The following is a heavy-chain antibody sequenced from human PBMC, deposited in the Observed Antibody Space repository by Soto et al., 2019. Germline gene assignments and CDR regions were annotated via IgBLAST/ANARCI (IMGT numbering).Heavy chain of an antibody. V-gene: IGHV4-4*07. CDR2: IYTSGST. CDR1: GGSISSYY. J-gene: IGHJ4*02. Sequence: SETLSLTCTVSGGSISSYYWSWIRQPAGKGLEWIRRIYTSGSTNYNPSLKSRVTMSVDMSKNQFSLKLSSVTAADTAVYYCARGYYDILTGYYNFDYWGQGALVTVSS. CDR3: ARGYYDILTGYYNFDY. D-gene: IGHD3-9*01.